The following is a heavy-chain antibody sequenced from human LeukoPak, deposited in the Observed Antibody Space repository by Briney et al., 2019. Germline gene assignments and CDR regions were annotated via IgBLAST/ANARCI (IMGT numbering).Heavy chain of an antibody. J-gene: IGHJ4*02. V-gene: IGHV3-23*01. CDR3: AKGGYCSSTSCPVDY. D-gene: IGHD2-2*01. Sequence: PGGSLRLSCAASGFTFSSYAMTWVRQAPGKGLEWVSAISASGASKYYADSVKGRFTISRDNSKNTLYLQMNSLRAEDTAVYYCAKGGYCSSTSCPVDYWGQGTLVTVSS. CDR2: ISASGASK. CDR1: GFTFSSYA.